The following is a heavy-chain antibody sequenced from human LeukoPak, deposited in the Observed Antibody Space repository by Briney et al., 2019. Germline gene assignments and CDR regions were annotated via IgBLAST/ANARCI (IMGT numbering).Heavy chain of an antibody. CDR2: IKSDGSSP. V-gene: IGHV3-74*01. Sequence: GGSLRLSCAASGFTFSSHWIHWVRQAPGKELVWVSRIKSDGSSPSYADSVRGRFTISRDNAKRTLYLQMNSLRAEDTAVYYCARDRGGDFDYWGQGTLVTVSS. J-gene: IGHJ4*02. CDR3: ARDRGGDFDY. D-gene: IGHD3-10*01. CDR1: GFTFSSHW.